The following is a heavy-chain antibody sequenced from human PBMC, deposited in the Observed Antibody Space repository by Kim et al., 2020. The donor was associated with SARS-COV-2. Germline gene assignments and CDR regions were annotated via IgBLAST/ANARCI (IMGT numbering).Heavy chain of an antibody. Sequence: ADSVKGRFTISRDNAKNTLYLQMNSLRAEDTAMYYCASEGMMTAVGNSLDYWGQGTLGTVSS. CDR3: ASEGMMTAVGNSLDY. D-gene: IGHD1-26*01. J-gene: IGHJ4*02. V-gene: IGHV3-74*01.